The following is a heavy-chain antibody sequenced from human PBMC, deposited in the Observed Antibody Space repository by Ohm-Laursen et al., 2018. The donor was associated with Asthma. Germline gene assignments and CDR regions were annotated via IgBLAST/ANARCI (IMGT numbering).Heavy chain of an antibody. V-gene: IGHV3-21*01. CDR1: GSTFSRYS. Sequence: SLRLSCTASGSTFSRYSIHWVRPIPGKGLEWVASISTASSFIYYADSVRGRFTTSRDNARNSVYLQMNSLRAEETALYYCARGDGNGFGGQGTRVTVSS. CDR3: ARGDGNGF. D-gene: IGHD5-24*01. CDR2: ISTASSFI. J-gene: IGHJ4*02.